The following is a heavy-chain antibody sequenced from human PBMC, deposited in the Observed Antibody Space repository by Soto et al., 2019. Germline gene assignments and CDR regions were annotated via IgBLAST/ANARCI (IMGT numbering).Heavy chain of an antibody. V-gene: IGHV1-69*02. CDR2: IIPILGIA. Sequence: GASVKVSCKASGGTFSSCTISWVRQAPGQGLEWMGRIIPILGIANYAQKFQGRVTITADKSTSTAYMELSSLRSEDTAVYYCARGTNWNYDWFDPCGQGTLVTLSS. CDR3: ARGTNWNYDWFDP. CDR1: GGTFSSCT. D-gene: IGHD1-7*01. J-gene: IGHJ5*02.